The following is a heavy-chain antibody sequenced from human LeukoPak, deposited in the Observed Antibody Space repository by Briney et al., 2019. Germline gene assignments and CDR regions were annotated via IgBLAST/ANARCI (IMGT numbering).Heavy chain of an antibody. CDR3: ARVGATNWFDP. V-gene: IGHV3-7*04. Sequence: PEGFLLLCCAASGFIFSRYWVSWGRQAPGPGLEWGADIKQDSSEKYCVDSVKGRFTISRDNAKNSLYLQMNSLRAEDTAVYYCARVGATNWFDPWGQGTLVTVSS. CDR2: IKQDSSEK. J-gene: IGHJ5*02. D-gene: IGHD1-26*01. CDR1: GFIFSRYW.